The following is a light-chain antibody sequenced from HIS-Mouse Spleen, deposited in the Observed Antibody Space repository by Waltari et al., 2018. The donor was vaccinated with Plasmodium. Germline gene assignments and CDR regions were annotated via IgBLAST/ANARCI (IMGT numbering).Light chain of an antibody. V-gene: IGKV3-11*01. Sequence: EIVLTQSPATLSFSPGERATLSCRASQSVSSYLAWYQQKPGQAPRLLIYDASNRATAIPARFSGSGSGTDFTLTISSLEPEDFAVYYCQQRSNWPLTFGGGTKVEIK. J-gene: IGKJ4*01. CDR2: DAS. CDR3: QQRSNWPLT. CDR1: QSVSSY.